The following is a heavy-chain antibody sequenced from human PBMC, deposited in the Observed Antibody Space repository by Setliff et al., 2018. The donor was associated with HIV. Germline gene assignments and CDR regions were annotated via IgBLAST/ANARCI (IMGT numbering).Heavy chain of an antibody. CDR3: ARVPPDRGGYSIFDS. V-gene: IGHV3-21*04. Sequence: LSCAASGFTFSNYGLHWVRQAPGKGLEWVSSISPYSDMRDYMDSVKGRFTISRDDAKNSLYLQMDSLRAEDTAVYYCARVPPDRGGYSIFDSWGQGTLVTVSS. J-gene: IGHJ4*02. CDR1: GFTFSNYG. CDR2: ISPYSDMR. D-gene: IGHD3-22*01.